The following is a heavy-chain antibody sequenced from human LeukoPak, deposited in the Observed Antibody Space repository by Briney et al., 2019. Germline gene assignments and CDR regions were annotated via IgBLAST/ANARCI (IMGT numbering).Heavy chain of an antibody. CDR1: GFTFSSYG. CDR2: ISSSSSYI. Sequence: GGSLRLSCAASGFTFSSYGMHWVRQAPGKGLEWVSSISSSSSYIYYADSVKGRFTISRDNAKNSLYLQMNSLRAEDTAVYYCAKGSSGWFDYWGQGTLVTVSS. CDR3: AKGSSGWFDY. D-gene: IGHD6-19*01. V-gene: IGHV3-21*01. J-gene: IGHJ4*02.